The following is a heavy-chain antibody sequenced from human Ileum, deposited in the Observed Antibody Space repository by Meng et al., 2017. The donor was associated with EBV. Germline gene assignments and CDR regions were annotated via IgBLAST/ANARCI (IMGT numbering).Heavy chain of an antibody. Sequence: VQLVQSWPELKNPGSSVKVACKSSGSTFSVYGITWVRQAPGQGLEWMGGIIPALGTPKYARKFQDRLTITADKSTSTGYMELHSLTSNDTAVYFCARGTGADYWGQGTLVTVSS. V-gene: IGHV1-69*06. D-gene: IGHD3-10*01. CDR1: GSTFSVYG. CDR3: ARGTGADY. J-gene: IGHJ4*02. CDR2: IIPALGTP.